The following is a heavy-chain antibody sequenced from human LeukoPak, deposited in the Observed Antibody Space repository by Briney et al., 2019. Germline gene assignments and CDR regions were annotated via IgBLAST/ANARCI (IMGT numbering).Heavy chain of an antibody. V-gene: IGHV4-39*01. CDR3: ARSHPDYYDSSGYLFDY. CDR2: IYYSGST. CDR1: SGSIGSDALY. J-gene: IGHJ4*02. Sequence: SETLSLTCTVSSGSIGSDALYWGWIRQPPGKGLEWIGSIYYSGSTYYNPSLKSRVTISVDTSKNQFSLKLSSVTAADTAVYYCARSHPDYYDSSGYLFDYWGQGTLVTVSS. D-gene: IGHD3-22*01.